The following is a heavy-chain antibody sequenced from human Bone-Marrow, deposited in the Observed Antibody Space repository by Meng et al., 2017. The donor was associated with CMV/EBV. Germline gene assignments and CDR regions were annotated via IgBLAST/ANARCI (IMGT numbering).Heavy chain of an antibody. Sequence: GGSLRLSCAASGFTFSDYYMSWIRQAPGKGLEWVANIKQDGSEKYYVDSVKGRFTISRDNAKNSLYLQMNSLRAEDTAVYYCARERYSGYDLILFYYYGMDVWGQGTTVTVSS. CDR2: IKQDGSEK. J-gene: IGHJ6*02. D-gene: IGHD5-12*01. CDR1: GFTFSDYY. CDR3: ARERYSGYDLILFYYYGMDV. V-gene: IGHV3-7*01.